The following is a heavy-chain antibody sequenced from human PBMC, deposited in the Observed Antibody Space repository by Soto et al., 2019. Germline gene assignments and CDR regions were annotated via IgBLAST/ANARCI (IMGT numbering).Heavy chain of an antibody. V-gene: IGHV3-30-3*01. Sequence: PGGSLRLSCAASGFTFSSYAMHWVRQAPGKGLEWVAVISYDGSNKYYADSVKGRFTISRDNSKNTLYLQMNSLRAEDTAVYYCARGRHPHWSSMDVWGQGTTVTVSS. CDR1: GFTFSSYA. CDR3: ARGRHPHWSSMDV. J-gene: IGHJ6*02. CDR2: ISYDGSNK. D-gene: IGHD2-21*02.